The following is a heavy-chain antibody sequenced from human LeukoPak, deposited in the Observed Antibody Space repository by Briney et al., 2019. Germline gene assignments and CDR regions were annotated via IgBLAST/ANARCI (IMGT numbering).Heavy chain of an antibody. Sequence: ASVKVSCKASGYTFTGYYMHWVRQAPGQGLEWMGRINPNSGGTNYAQKFQGRVTMTRDTSISTAYMELSRLRSDDTAVYYCAIATMVRGVIFDYWGQRTLVTVSS. CDR1: GYTFTGYY. CDR3: AIATMVRGVIFDY. J-gene: IGHJ4*02. D-gene: IGHD3-10*01. CDR2: INPNSGGT. V-gene: IGHV1-2*06.